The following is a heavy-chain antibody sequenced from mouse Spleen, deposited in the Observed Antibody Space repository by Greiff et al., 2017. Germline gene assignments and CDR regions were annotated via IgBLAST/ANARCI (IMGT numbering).Heavy chain of an antibody. V-gene: IGHV2-2*01. CDR3: ARMGGYYSWFAY. J-gene: IGHJ3*01. Sequence: QVQLKESGPGLVQPSQSLSITCTVSGFSLTSYGVHWVRQSPGKGLEWLGVIWSGGSTDYNAAFISRLSISKDNSKSQVFFKMNSLQADDTAIYYCARMGGYYSWFAYWGQGTLVTVSA. CDR1: GFSLTSYG. CDR2: IWSGGST. D-gene: IGHD2-3*01.